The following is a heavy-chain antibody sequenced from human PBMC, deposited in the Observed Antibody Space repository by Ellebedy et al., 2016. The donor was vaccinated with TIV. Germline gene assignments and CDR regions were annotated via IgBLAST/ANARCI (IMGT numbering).Heavy chain of an antibody. CDR3: VRNYDVLTGYVWARRFDY. J-gene: IGHJ4*02. D-gene: IGHD3-9*01. CDR2: IKSNTDGGTP. Sequence: PGGSLRLSCAAVGFTFKNAWMSWVRQTPGKGLEWVGRIKSNTDGGTPDYAASVKGRFTISRDDSKNTLYLQMNSLKTEDTALYYCVRNYDVLTGYVWARRFDYWGQGTLVTVSS. CDR1: GFTFKNAW. V-gene: IGHV3-15*01.